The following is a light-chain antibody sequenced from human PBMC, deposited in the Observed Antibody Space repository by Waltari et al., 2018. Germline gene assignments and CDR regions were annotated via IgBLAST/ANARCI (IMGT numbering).Light chain of an antibody. CDR1: QTVSSDY. Sequence: EIVLTQSPGTLSLSPGQRATLSCRASQTVSSDYLAWYQQRPGKAPRLLIYGAFNRATGSPDRFTASASGTDFTRTISRLEPEDFAVYYCHHYGGSRTFGQGTKVEIK. V-gene: IGKV3-20*01. CDR2: GAF. CDR3: HHYGGSRT. J-gene: IGKJ1*01.